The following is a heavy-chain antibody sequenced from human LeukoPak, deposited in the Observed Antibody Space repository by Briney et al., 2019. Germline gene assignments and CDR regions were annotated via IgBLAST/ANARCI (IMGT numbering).Heavy chain of an antibody. CDR2: INGAGSST. CDR1: GFTFSNYW. V-gene: IGHV3-74*01. D-gene: IGHD2-2*01. J-gene: IGHJ5*02. Sequence: GGSLRLSCEASGFTFSNYWMHWVRQGPGKGLVWVSRINGAGSSTSYADSVKGRFTISRDNAKNTPFLQMNSLRADDTAVYYCARDYMYQADLWGQGTLVTVSS. CDR3: ARDYMYQADL.